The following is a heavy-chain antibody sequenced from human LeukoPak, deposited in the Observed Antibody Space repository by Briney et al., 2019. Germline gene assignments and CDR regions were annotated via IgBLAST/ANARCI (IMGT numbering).Heavy chain of an antibody. Sequence: ESLNISCKGSEYSFTNYWIGWVRQMPGKGMEWMGIINPADSEIRYSPSFQGQDTMSADKSFSTAYLQWSSLKVSDTAIYYCARDKYCTSRSCYFDYWGQGSQVTVSS. CDR2: INPADSEI. D-gene: IGHD2-2*01. CDR3: ARDKYCTSRSCYFDY. V-gene: IGHV5-51*01. J-gene: IGHJ4*02. CDR1: EYSFTNYW.